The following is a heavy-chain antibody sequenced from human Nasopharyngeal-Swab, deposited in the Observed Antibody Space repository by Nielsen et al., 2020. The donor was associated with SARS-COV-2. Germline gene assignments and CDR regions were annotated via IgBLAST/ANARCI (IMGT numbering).Heavy chain of an antibody. CDR2: IYSSGST. CDR1: GFTVSNNY. V-gene: IGHV3-53*01. Sequence: GESLKISCAASGFTVSNNYVNWVRQAPGKGLEWVSIIYSSGSTYYADSVKGRFTISRDKSKNTLYLQLNSLRAEDTAVYYCARESYGGGGFDCWGQGTLVTVSS. D-gene: IGHD4-23*01. J-gene: IGHJ4*02. CDR3: ARESYGGGGFDC.